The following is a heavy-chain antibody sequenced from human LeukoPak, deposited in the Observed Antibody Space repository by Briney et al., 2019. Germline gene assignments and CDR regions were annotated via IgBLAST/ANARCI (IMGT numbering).Heavy chain of an antibody. J-gene: IGHJ4*02. CDR3: ARVQQQLTLFDY. D-gene: IGHD6-13*01. Sequence: GASVKVSCKASGYTFTGYYMHWVRQAPGQGLEWMGWINPSSGGTNYAQKFQGRVTMTRDTSISTAYMELSRLRSDDTAVYYCARVQQQLTLFDYWGQGTLVTVSS. CDR1: GYTFTGYY. V-gene: IGHV1-2*02. CDR2: INPSSGGT.